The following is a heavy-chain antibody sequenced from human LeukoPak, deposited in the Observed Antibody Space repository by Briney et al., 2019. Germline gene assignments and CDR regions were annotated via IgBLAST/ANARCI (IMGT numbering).Heavy chain of an antibody. CDR3: ARGKWLRSSFDY. V-gene: IGHV4-34*01. CDR2: INHSGST. Sequence: SETLSLTCAVYGGSFSGYYWSWIRQPPGEGLEWIGEINHSGSTNYNPSLKSRVTISVDTSKNQFSLKLSSVTAADTAVYYCARGKWLRSSFDYWGQGTLVTVSS. D-gene: IGHD5-12*01. J-gene: IGHJ4*02. CDR1: GGSFSGYY.